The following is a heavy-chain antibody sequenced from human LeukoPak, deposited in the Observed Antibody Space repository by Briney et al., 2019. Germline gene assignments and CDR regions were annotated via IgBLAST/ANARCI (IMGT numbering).Heavy chain of an antibody. CDR3: ARDSGGAYCSGGSCYSEEAQNWFDP. J-gene: IGHJ5*02. CDR2: IYYSGST. V-gene: IGHV4-39*07. D-gene: IGHD2-15*01. Sequence: ETLSLTCTVSGGSISSSSYYWGWIRQPPGKGLEWIGSIYYSGSTYYNPSLKSRVTISVDTSKNQFSLKLSSVTAADTAVYYCARDSGGAYCSGGSCYSEEAQNWFDPWGQGTLVTVSS. CDR1: GGSISSSSYY.